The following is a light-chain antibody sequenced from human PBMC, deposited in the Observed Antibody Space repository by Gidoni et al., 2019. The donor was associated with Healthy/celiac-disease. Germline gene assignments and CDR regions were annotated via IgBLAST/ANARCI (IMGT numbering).Light chain of an antibody. J-gene: IGLJ3*02. V-gene: IGLV3-19*01. CDR3: NSRDSSGNHLV. CDR2: GKN. Sequence: SSELTQDPAVSVALGQTVRITCQEDSLRSYYASWYQQKPGQAPVLVIYGKNNRPSGIPDRFSGSSSGNTASLTITGAQAEDEADYYCNSRDSSGNHLVFGGGTKLTVL. CDR1: SLRSYY.